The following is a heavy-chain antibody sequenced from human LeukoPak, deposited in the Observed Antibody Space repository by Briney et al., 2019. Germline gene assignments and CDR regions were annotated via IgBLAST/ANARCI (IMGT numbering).Heavy chain of an antibody. CDR2: IYTSGST. Sequence: SETLSLTCTVSGGSIGSGSYYWSWIRQPAGKGLEWIGRIYTSGSTNYTPSLKSRVTISVDTSKNQFSLKLSSVTAADTAVYYCARQFDYWGQGTLVTVSS. CDR1: GGSIGSGSYY. CDR3: ARQFDY. V-gene: IGHV4-61*02. J-gene: IGHJ4*02.